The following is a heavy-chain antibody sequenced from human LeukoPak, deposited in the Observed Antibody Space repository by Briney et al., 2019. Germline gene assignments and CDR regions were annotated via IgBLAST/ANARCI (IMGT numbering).Heavy chain of an antibody. D-gene: IGHD2-2*02. V-gene: IGHV4-34*01. J-gene: IGHJ6*03. Sequence: SETLSLTCAVYGGSFSGYYWSWIRQPPGKGLEWSGEINHSGSTNYNPSLKSRVTISVDTSKNQFSLKLSSVTAADTAVYYCARGAQQYCSSTSCYNLYYMDVWGKGTTVTVSS. CDR2: INHSGST. CDR1: GGSFSGYY. CDR3: ARGAQQYCSSTSCYNLYYMDV.